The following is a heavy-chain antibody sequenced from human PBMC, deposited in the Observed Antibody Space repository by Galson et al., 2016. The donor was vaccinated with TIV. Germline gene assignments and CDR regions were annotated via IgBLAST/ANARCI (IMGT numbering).Heavy chain of an antibody. Sequence: SVKVSCKASGYTFTRYYMHWMRQAPGQGLEWMGAIDPSGGSTTYAQKFQGRVTMTRDTSTSTVYMELSSLTSEDTAVYYCATYGSGRQASFDFWGQGTLVTVSS. CDR2: IDPSGGST. CDR3: ATYGSGRQASFDF. J-gene: IGHJ4*02. CDR1: GYTFTRYY. V-gene: IGHV1-46*03. D-gene: IGHD3-10*01.